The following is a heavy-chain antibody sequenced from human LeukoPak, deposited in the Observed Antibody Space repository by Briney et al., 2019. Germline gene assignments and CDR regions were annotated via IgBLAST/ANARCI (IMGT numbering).Heavy chain of an antibody. Sequence: ASVKVSCKASGYTFTSYAMNWVRQAPGQGLEWMGWMNTNSGNTGQAQKFQGRVTMTRNTSISTAYMELSSLRSEDTAVYYCARGPPRGYSYGWYYYYMDVWGKGTTVTVSS. CDR2: MNTNSGNT. D-gene: IGHD5-18*01. J-gene: IGHJ6*03. V-gene: IGHV1-8*02. CDR1: GYTFTSYA. CDR3: ARGPPRGYSYGWYYYYMDV.